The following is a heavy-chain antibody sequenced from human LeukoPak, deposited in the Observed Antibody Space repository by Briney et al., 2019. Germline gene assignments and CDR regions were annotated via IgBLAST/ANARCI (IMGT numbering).Heavy chain of an antibody. CDR1: GFTFSSYA. J-gene: IGHJ4*02. V-gene: IGHV3-23*01. CDR2: ISSSGGWT. D-gene: IGHD6-6*01. CDR3: ANWIGSSSRDY. Sequence: GGSLRLSCAASGFTFSSYAMSWVRQAPGKGLEWVSAISSSGGWTYYADSVRGRFTISRDNSNNALYLQMDSLRAEDTAVYYCANWIGSSSRDYWGQGTLVTVSS.